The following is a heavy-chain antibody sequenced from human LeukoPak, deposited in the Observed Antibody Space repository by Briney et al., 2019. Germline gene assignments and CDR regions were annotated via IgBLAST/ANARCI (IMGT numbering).Heavy chain of an antibody. Sequence: PSETLSLTCTVSGGSISSSSYYWGWIRQPPGKGLEWIGSIYYSGSTYYNPSLKSRVTISVDTSKNQFSLKLSSVTAADTAVYYCARGATYYDFWSGYSKFDYWGQGTLVTVSS. D-gene: IGHD3-3*01. V-gene: IGHV4-39*01. J-gene: IGHJ4*02. CDR1: GGSISSSSYY. CDR2: IYYSGST. CDR3: ARGATYYDFWSGYSKFDY.